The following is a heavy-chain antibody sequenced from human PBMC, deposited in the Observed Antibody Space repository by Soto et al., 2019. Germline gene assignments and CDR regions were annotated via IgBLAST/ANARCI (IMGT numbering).Heavy chain of an antibody. V-gene: IGHV3-23*01. CDR3: AKDAVYNDGLWLVAN. CDR1: GFSFSRYA. CDR2: MTGSGGDI. Sequence: EVQLLESGGGLVQPGGSLRLSCADSGFSFSRYAMMWVRQAPGKGQEWVAGMTGSGGDIRYADSVKGRFTISKDNSKNTLYLQMNSLRAEDTAIYYCAKDAVYNDGLWLVANWGQGTLVTVSS. D-gene: IGHD5-12*01. J-gene: IGHJ4*02.